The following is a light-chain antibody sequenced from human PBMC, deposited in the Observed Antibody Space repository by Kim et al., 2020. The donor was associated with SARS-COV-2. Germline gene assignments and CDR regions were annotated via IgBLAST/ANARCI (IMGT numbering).Light chain of an antibody. CDR2: GKN. V-gene: IGLV3-19*01. Sequence: SSALTQDPAVSVALGQTVRITCQGDSLRSYFASWYQQKSGQAPTFVIYGKNNRPSGIPDRFSGSSSGNTASLTITGAQAEDEADYYCNSRDTSGDHRVVFGGGPQLTV. J-gene: IGLJ2*01. CDR1: SLRSYF. CDR3: NSRDTSGDHRVV.